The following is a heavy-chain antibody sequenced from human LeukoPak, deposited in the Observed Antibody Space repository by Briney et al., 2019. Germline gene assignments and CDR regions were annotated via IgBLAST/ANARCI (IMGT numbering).Heavy chain of an antibody. CDR1: GFTFSNYW. J-gene: IGHJ4*02. V-gene: IGHV3-7*01. CDR3: ARGPPIALPSYYYFDY. D-gene: IGHD2-21*01. Sequence: GGSLRLSCAASGFTFSNYWMSWVRQAPGKGLQWVANINQDGSEKYYVDSVKGRFTISGDNAKNSLYLQMNSLRAEDTAVYYCARGPPIALPSYYYFDYWGQGTLVTVSS. CDR2: INQDGSEK.